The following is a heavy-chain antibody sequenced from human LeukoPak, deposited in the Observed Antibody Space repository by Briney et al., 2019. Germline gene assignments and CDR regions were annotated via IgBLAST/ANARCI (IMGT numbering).Heavy chain of an antibody. CDR2: ISGSGGST. D-gene: IGHD2-2*01. J-gene: IGHJ6*02. CDR3: AKDALGVVVPAAIDYYYYYGMDV. V-gene: IGHV3-23*01. CDR1: GFTFSSYA. Sequence: SGGSLTLSCAASGFTFSSYAMSWVRQAPGKGLEWVSAISGSGGSTYYADSVKGRFTISRDNSKNTLYLQMNSLRAEDTAVYYCAKDALGVVVPAAIDYYYYYGMDVWGQGTTVTVSS.